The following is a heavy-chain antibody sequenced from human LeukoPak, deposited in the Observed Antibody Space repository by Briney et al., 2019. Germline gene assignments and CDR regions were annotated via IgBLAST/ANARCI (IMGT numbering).Heavy chain of an antibody. Sequence: ASVKVSCKASGYTFTGYDINWVRQATGQGLEWMGWMNPNSGNTGYAQKLQGRVTMTRNTSISTAYMELSSLRSEDTAVYYCARGDPNPDDYWGQGTLVTVSS. V-gene: IGHV1-8*01. CDR1: GYTFTGYD. CDR3: ARGDPNPDDY. D-gene: IGHD1-14*01. CDR2: MNPNSGNT. J-gene: IGHJ4*02.